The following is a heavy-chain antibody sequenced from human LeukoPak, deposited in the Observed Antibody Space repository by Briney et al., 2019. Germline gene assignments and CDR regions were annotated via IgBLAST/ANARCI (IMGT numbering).Heavy chain of an antibody. CDR3: ARDYCSGGSCYPFDYYYYYGMDV. Sequence: GRSLRLSCAASGFTFSSYAMHWVRQAPGKGLEWVAVISYDGSNKYYADSVKGRFTISRDNSKNTPYLQMNSLRAEDTAVYYCARDYCSGGSCYPFDYYYYYGMDVWGQGTTVTVSS. V-gene: IGHV3-30-3*01. CDR2: ISYDGSNK. J-gene: IGHJ6*02. CDR1: GFTFSSYA. D-gene: IGHD2-15*01.